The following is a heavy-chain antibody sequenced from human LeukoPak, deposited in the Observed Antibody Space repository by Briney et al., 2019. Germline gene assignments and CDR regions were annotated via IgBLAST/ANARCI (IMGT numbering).Heavy chain of an antibody. D-gene: IGHD2-21*02. CDR3: ARLQYGGNSVGDFDY. CDR2: IYYSGST. CDR1: GGSISSYY. J-gene: IGHJ4*02. Sequence: SETLSLTCTVSGGSISSYYWSWIRQPPGKGLEWIGYIYYSGSTNYNPSLKSRVTISVDTSKNQFSLKPSSVTAADTAVYYRARLQYGGNSVGDFDYWGQGTLVTVSS. V-gene: IGHV4-59*08.